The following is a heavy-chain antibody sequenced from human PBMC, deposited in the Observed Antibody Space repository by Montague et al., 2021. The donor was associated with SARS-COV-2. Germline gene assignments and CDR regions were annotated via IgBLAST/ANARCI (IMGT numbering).Heavy chain of an antibody. V-gene: IGHV3-30*04. D-gene: IGHD2-2*01. CDR3: ARGSARCHGGGYFDY. CDR1: GFYFSYA. J-gene: IGHJ4*02. Sequence: SLRLSCAASGFYFSYAMHWVLQAPGRGLEGVALISNDGSNKHYAESVKNRFTVSRDDSKNTLYLQMNNLRAEDTTVYYCARGSARCHGGGYFDYWGRGTLATV. CDR2: ISNDGSNK.